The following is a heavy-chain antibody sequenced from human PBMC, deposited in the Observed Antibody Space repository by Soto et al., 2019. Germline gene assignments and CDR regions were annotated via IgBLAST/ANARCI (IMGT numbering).Heavy chain of an antibody. V-gene: IGHV3-30-3*01. CDR3: ARDYYDY. J-gene: IGHJ4*02. CDR2: ISYDGSNK. CDR1: GFTFSSYA. D-gene: IGHD3-22*01. Sequence: QVQLVESGGDVVQPGRSLRLSCAASGFTFSSYAMHWVRQAPGKGLEWVAVISYDGSNKYYADSVKGRFTISRDNSKNTLYLQMNSLRAEDTAVYYCARDYYDYWGQGTLVTVSS.